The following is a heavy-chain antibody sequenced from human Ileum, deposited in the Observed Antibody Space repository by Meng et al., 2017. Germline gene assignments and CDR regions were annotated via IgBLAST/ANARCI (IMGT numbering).Heavy chain of an antibody. CDR2: IYDSGST. CDR1: AGSVSSGPYY. J-gene: IGHJ4*02. D-gene: IGHD4/OR15-4a*01. V-gene: IGHV4-61*01. CDR3: SRGVMTIADD. Sequence: VQLQESGPGLLGPSETSPLTCTVSAGSVSSGPYYWTWSRQPPGKGLEWVGYIYDSGSTNYSPSLKSRVTISVDTSKNQFSLKLNSVTAADTAVYYCSRGVMTIADDWGQGTLVTVSS.